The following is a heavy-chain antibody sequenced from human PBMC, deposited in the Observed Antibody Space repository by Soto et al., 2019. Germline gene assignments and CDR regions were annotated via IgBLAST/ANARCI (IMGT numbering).Heavy chain of an antibody. J-gene: IGHJ4*02. D-gene: IGHD3-22*01. CDR3: ARGWAITMIVVVRPQYFDY. V-gene: IGHV1-46*01. CDR2: INPSGGST. CDR1: GGTFTSYY. Sequence: EASVKVSCKASGGTFTSYYMHWVRQAPGQGLEWMGIINPSGGSTSYAQKFQGRVTMTRDTSTSTVYMELSSLRSEDTAVYYCARGWAITMIVVVRPQYFDYWGQGTLVTVS.